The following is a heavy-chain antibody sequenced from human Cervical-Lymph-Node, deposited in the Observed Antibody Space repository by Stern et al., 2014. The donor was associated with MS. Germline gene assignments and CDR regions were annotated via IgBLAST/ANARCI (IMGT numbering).Heavy chain of an antibody. Sequence: EVQLVESGGGVVRPGGSLRLSCAASGFTFAAHAMTWVRPAPGKGLEWVSGIDWNGVSAVHADAVKGRFTISRDNAKNSIYLQMDRLRAEDTAVYICARVRKSDYGASYFDFWGQGTLVTVSS. V-gene: IGHV3-20*01. CDR1: GFTFAAHA. D-gene: IGHD4-17*01. J-gene: IGHJ4*02. CDR2: IDWNGVSA. CDR3: ARVRKSDYGASYFDF.